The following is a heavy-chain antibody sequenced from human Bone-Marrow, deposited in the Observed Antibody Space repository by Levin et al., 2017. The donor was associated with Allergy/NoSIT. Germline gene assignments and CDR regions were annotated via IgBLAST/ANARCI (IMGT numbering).Heavy chain of an antibody. J-gene: IGHJ6*03. CDR2: VSHDGRNI. CDR3: AKDYYADPDWFYFMDV. D-gene: IGHD3-22*01. CDR1: GFSFRSHA. Sequence: PGGSLRLSCTVSGFSFRSHAMHWVRQAPGKGLEWAAAVSHDGRNIYHADSVKGRFTISRDNSNDTLYLQMDRLRPEDTAVYFCAKDYYADPDWFYFMDVWGKGTTVTVSS. V-gene: IGHV3-30*04.